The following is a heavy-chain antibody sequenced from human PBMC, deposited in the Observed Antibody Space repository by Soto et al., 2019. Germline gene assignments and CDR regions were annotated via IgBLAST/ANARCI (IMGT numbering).Heavy chain of an antibody. V-gene: IGHV3-74*01. Sequence: EVQLVESGGGLVQPGGSLTLSCAASGFTFSTYWMHWVRQAPGKGLVWVSRINSDGSTTDYADSVRGRFTISRDNAKNTLYLQMNSLRGEDTAVYDCARDQGYCSGGRCYVAGYWGQGTLVTVSS. CDR1: GFTFSTYW. CDR2: INSDGSTT. CDR3: ARDQGYCSGGRCYVAGY. D-gene: IGHD2-15*01. J-gene: IGHJ4*02.